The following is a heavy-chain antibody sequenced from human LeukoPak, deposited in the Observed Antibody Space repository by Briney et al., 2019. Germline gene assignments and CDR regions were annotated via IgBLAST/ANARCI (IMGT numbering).Heavy chain of an antibody. J-gene: IGHJ6*02. CDR1: GGSFSGYY. D-gene: IGHD2-2*01. CDR2: INHSGST. Sequence: SETLSLTCAVYGGSFSGYYWSWIRQPPGKGLEWLGDINHSGSTNYNPSLKSRVTISVDTSKNQFSLKLSSVTAAHTAVYYGARGQLFVVVPAAMKDYYGMDVWGQGTTVTVSS. CDR3: ARGQLFVVVPAAMKDYYGMDV. V-gene: IGHV4-34*01.